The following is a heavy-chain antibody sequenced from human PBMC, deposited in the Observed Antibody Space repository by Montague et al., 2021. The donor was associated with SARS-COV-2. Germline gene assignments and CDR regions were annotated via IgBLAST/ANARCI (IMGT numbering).Heavy chain of an antibody. D-gene: IGHD3-3*01. CDR3: ARDPWRITIFGVVTRYGMYV. V-gene: IGHV4-61*01. CDR2: IYYSGST. J-gene: IGHJ6*02. Sequence: SETLSLTCTVSGGSVSSGSYYWSWIRQPPGKGLEWIGYIYYSGSTNYNPSLKSRVTISVDTSKNQFSLKLSYVTAADTAVYYCARDPWRITIFGVVTRYGMYVWGQGTTVTVSS. CDR1: GGSVSSGSYY.